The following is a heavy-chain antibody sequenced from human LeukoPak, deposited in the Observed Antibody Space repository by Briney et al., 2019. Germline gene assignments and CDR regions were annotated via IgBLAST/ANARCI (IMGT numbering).Heavy chain of an antibody. CDR1: GFTFDDYA. Sequence: GGSLRLSCAASGFTFDDYAMHWVRQAPGKGLEWVSGISWNSGSIGYADSVKGRFTISRDNAKNSLYLQMNSLRAEDTALYYCAKDIGDDSSPSYYYYYYGMDVWGQGTTVTVSS. J-gene: IGHJ6*02. D-gene: IGHD3-22*01. CDR2: ISWNSGSI. V-gene: IGHV3-9*01. CDR3: AKDIGDDSSPSYYYYYYGMDV.